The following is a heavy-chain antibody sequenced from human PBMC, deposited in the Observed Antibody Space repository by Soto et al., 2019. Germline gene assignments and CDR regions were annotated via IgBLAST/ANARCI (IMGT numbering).Heavy chain of an antibody. CDR3: ARLASYYFDF. J-gene: IGHJ4*02. CDR1: GGSISSYY. V-gene: IGHV4-59*08. Sequence: SETLSLTCTVSGGSISSYYWSWIRLPPGKGLEWIGYIYHSGSTSYNPSLKSRVTLSVDTSKNQFSLKLNSLTAADTAVYYCARLASYYFDFWGQGTLVTVSS. CDR2: IYHSGST.